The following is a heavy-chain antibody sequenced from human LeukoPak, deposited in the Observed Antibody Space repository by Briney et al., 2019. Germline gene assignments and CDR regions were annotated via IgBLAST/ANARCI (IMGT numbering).Heavy chain of an antibody. CDR1: GFTFSHAW. CDR2: IKKESDGGTT. Sequence: GGSLRLSCAASGFTFSHAWMSWVRQAPGKGLEWVGRIKKESDGGTTDYAAPVKGRFTISTDDSKNTPYLQMNGLKTEDTAVYHCAADLGYCSGGSCHRARFDYWGQGILVTVSS. J-gene: IGHJ4*02. D-gene: IGHD2-15*01. V-gene: IGHV3-15*01. CDR3: AADLGYCSGGSCHRARFDY.